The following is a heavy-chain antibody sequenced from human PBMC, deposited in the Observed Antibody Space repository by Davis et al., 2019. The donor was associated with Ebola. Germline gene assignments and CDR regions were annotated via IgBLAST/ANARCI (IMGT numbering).Heavy chain of an antibody. Sequence: ASVKVSCKASGYTFSSYGISWVRQAPGQGLEWMGWISAYNGNTNYAQNLQGRVTMTTDKSTSTAYMELRSLRSDDTAVYYCARVSLIVDVMIDYWGQGTLVTVSS. CDR1: GYTFSSYG. CDR3: ARVSLIVDVMIDY. CDR2: ISAYNGNT. D-gene: IGHD3-22*01. J-gene: IGHJ4*02. V-gene: IGHV1-18*01.